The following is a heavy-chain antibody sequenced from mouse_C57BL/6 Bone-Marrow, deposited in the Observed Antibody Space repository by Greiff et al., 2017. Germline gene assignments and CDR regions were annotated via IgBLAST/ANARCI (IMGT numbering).Heavy chain of an antibody. CDR1: GYTFTSYW. V-gene: IGHV1-64*01. CDR2: IHPNSGST. Sequence: VQLQQPGAELVKPGASVKLSCKASGYTFTSYWMHWVKQRPGQGLEWIGMIHPNSGSTNYNEKFKSKATLTVDKSSSTAYMQLSSLTSEDSAVYYCARSVYYGSSTGYFDVWGTGTTVTVSS. J-gene: IGHJ1*03. D-gene: IGHD1-1*01. CDR3: ARSVYYGSSTGYFDV.